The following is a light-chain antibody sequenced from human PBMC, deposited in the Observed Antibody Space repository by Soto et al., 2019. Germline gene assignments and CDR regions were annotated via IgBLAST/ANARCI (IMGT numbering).Light chain of an antibody. CDR2: GAS. V-gene: IGKV1-5*01. J-gene: IGKJ1*01. Sequence: DIQVTQSPSTLSASVCDTVTVTGRASQSVSAWLAWYQQKPGEAPKLLIYGASALPRGVPSRFSGSGSGTKFTLTIASLQPDDFATYYCQQYETFSGTFGPGTKVDIK. CDR1: QSVSAW. CDR3: QQYETFSGT.